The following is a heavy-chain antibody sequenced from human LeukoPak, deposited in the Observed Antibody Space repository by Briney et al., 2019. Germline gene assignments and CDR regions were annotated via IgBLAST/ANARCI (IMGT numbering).Heavy chain of an antibody. Sequence: GGSLRLSCAASGFTFSSYEMNWVRQAPGKGLEWVSYISSSGSTIYYADSVKGRFTISGDNAKNSLYLQMNSLRAEDTAVYYCARDRVFYGDYVPYDYWGQGTLVTVSS. CDR2: ISSSGSTI. J-gene: IGHJ4*02. CDR3: ARDRVFYGDYVPYDY. D-gene: IGHD4-17*01. V-gene: IGHV3-48*03. CDR1: GFTFSSYE.